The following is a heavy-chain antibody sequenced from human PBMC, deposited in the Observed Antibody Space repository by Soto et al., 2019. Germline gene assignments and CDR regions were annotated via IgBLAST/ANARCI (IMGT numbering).Heavy chain of an antibody. D-gene: IGHD6-19*01. CDR1: GYNFTSYG. CDR2: ISPHNDRT. J-gene: IGHJ3*02. CDR3: ARDLYYSSGRYFDHDAFDI. Sequence: QVQLVQSGADVKKPGASVKVSCKASGYNFTSYGISWVRQAPGQGLEWMGWISPHNDRTKYARRFQDRVTMTTETPTSTVYMELGSLGSGDTAVYYCARDLYYSSGRYFDHDAFDIWGQGTVVTVSS. V-gene: IGHV1-18*01.